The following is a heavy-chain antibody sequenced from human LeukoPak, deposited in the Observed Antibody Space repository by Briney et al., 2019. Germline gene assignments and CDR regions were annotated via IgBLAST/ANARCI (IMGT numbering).Heavy chain of an antibody. J-gene: IGHJ4*02. D-gene: IGHD3-9*01. V-gene: IGHV3-21*01. CDR2: ISSSRRYL. Sequence: GGSLRLSCAASEFTFSSYSMNWVRQAPGKGLEWVSSISSSRRYLYYADSVKGRFTISRDNAKNSLYLQMNSLRAEDTAVYYCARDHWDILTGYYIDYWGQGTLVTVSS. CDR3: ARDHWDILTGYYIDY. CDR1: EFTFSSYS.